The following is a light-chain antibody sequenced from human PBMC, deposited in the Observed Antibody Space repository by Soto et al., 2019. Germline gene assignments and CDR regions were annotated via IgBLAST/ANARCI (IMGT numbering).Light chain of an antibody. CDR2: AAS. V-gene: IGKV1-39*01. J-gene: IGKJ1*01. Sequence: DIQMTQSPSSLSASVGDRVTITCRASQSISSYLNWYQQKPGKAPKLLIYAASSLQSGVPSRFSGGGSGTDFTLTISSLQPEDFATYYCQQSYSTPPERTFGQGTKVDIK. CDR1: QSISSY. CDR3: QQSYSTPPERT.